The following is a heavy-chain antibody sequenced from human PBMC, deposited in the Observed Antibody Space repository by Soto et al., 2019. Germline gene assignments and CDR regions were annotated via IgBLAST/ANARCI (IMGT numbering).Heavy chain of an antibody. Sequence: VKVSCKASGYTFINYDISWVRQATGQGLEWMGWMNPGSGKTGYANKFQGRVTMTRDASTSTAHLELSSLTSEDTAVYYCARMASSGTLNWFVPWGQGTLVTVSS. J-gene: IGHJ5*02. CDR2: MNPGSGKT. CDR3: ARMASSGTLNWFVP. V-gene: IGHV1-8*02. CDR1: GYTFINYD.